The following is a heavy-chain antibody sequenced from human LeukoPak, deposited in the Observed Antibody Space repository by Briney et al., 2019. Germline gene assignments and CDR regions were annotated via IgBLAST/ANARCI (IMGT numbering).Heavy chain of an antibody. Sequence: GGSLRLSCAASGFTFSSYWMSWVRQAPGKGLEWVANIKQDGSEKYYVDSVKGGFTISRDNAKNSLYLQMNSLRAEDTAVYYCARKRYCSGGSCPDVFQHWGQGTLVTVTS. CDR1: GFTFSSYW. CDR2: IKQDGSEK. D-gene: IGHD2-15*01. J-gene: IGHJ1*01. CDR3: ARKRYCSGGSCPDVFQH. V-gene: IGHV3-7*01.